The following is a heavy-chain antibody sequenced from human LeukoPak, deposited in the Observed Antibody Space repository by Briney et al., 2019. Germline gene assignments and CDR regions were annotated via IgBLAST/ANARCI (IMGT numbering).Heavy chain of an antibody. V-gene: IGHV3-30-3*01. J-gene: IGHJ5*02. CDR2: ISYDGSNK. CDR3: ARRSYGSGLSRTHNWFDP. Sequence: GGSLRLSCAASGFTFSSYAMHWVRQAPGKGLEWVAVISYDGSNKYYADSVKGRFTISRDNSKNALYLQMNSLRAEDTAVYYCARRSYGSGLSRTHNWFDPWGQGTLVTVSS. D-gene: IGHD3-10*01. CDR1: GFTFSSYA.